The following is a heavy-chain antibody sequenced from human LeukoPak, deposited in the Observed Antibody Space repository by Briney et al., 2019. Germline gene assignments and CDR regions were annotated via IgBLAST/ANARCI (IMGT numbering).Heavy chain of an antibody. CDR1: GGSISSYY. D-gene: IGHD2-21*01. Sequence: SETLSLTCTVSGGSISSYYWSWIRQPPGKGLEWIEYIYYSGSTNYNPSLKSRVTISVDTSKNQFSLKLSSVTAADTAVYYCATTGLLGDIPWGQGTLVTVSS. CDR2: IYYSGST. J-gene: IGHJ5*02. CDR3: ATTGLLGDIP. V-gene: IGHV4-59*01.